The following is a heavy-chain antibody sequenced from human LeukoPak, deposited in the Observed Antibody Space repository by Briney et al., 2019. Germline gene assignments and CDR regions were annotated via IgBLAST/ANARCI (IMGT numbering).Heavy chain of an antibody. D-gene: IGHD6-13*01. CDR3: AKDAAGPEY. CDR2: ISGSGGST. J-gene: IGHJ4*02. Sequence: GGSLRLSCAASGFPFRRYAMSWVRQASGKGVEWDSSISGSGGSTYYADSVKGRFTISRDNSKNTLFLQMNSLRVEDTAIYYCAKDAAGPEYWGQGTRVTVSS. CDR1: GFPFRRYA. V-gene: IGHV3-23*01.